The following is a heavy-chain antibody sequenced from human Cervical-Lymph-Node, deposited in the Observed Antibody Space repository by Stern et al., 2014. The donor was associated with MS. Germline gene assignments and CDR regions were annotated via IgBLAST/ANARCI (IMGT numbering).Heavy chain of an antibody. Sequence: EMQLVESGGGLVKPGGSLRLSCAASGFTFSSYSMNWVRQAPGKGLEWVSSISSRSGYIYYSDSVKGRFTISRDNAKNSLYLQMNSLRAEDTAVFYCARSSASGDYYYGMDVWGQGTTVTVSS. CDR2: ISSRSGYI. D-gene: IGHD1-26*01. CDR3: ARSSASGDYYYGMDV. CDR1: GFTFSSYS. V-gene: IGHV3-21*01. J-gene: IGHJ6*02.